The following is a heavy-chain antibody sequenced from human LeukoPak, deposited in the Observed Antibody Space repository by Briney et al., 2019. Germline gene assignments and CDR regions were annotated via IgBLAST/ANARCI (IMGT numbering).Heavy chain of an antibody. D-gene: IGHD5-18*01. CDR3: AIRGYSYGYPNFDY. V-gene: IGHV4-34*01. Sequence: SETLSLTCAVYGGSFSGYYWSWIRQPPGKGLEWIGEINHRGSTNYNPSLKSRVTISVDTSKNQFSLKLSSVTAADTAVYYCAIRGYSYGYPNFDYWGQGTLVTVSS. J-gene: IGHJ4*02. CDR2: INHRGST. CDR1: GGSFSGYY.